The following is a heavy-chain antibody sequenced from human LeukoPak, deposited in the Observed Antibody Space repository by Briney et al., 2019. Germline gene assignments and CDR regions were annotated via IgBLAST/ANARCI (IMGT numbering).Heavy chain of an antibody. J-gene: IGHJ1*01. CDR1: GFTFSSYG. CDR3: AKDLSSGWRAKYFQH. Sequence: GRSLRFSCAASGFTFSSYGMHWVRQAPGKGLEWVAVISYDGSNKYYADSVKGRFTISRDNSKNTLYLQMNSLRAEDTAVYYCAKDLSSGWRAKYFQHWGQGTLVTVSS. CDR2: ISYDGSNK. D-gene: IGHD6-19*01. V-gene: IGHV3-30*18.